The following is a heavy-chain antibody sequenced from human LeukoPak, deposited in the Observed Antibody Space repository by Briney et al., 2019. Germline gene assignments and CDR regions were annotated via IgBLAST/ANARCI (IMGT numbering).Heavy chain of an antibody. J-gene: IGHJ3*02. CDR3: AREPSGWYGSYAFDI. CDR2: INPSGGRT. D-gene: IGHD6-19*01. V-gene: IGHV1-46*01. CDR1: GYTFISCY. Sequence: GASVKVSCKACGYTFISCYIHWVRQAPGQGLEWMGIINPSGGRTGNAQKSQGRATMTRDMSRSTVYMELSSLRSEDTAVYYCAREPSGWYGSYAFDIWGQRTMVTVSS.